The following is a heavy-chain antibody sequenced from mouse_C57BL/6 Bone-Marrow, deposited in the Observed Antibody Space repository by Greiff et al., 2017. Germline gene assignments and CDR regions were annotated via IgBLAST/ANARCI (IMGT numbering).Heavy chain of an antibody. D-gene: IGHD2-2*01. CDR3: ARQEWLGWFAY. CDR1: GFTFSDYY. J-gene: IGHJ3*01. CDR2: ISNGGGST. V-gene: IGHV5-12*01. Sequence: EVMLVESGGGLVQPGGSLKLSCAASGFTFSDYYMYWVRQTPEKRLEWVAYISNGGGSTYYPDTVKGRFTISRDNAKNTLYLQMSRLKSEDTAMYDCARQEWLGWFAYWGQGTLVTVSA.